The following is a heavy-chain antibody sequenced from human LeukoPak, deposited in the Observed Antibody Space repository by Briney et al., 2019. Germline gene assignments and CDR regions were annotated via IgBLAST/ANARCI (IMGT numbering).Heavy chain of an antibody. J-gene: IGHJ4*02. D-gene: IGHD3-22*01. CDR2: IIPTLGIA. CDR1: GGTFSSYT. Sequence: GASVKVSCKASGGTFSSYTISWVRQAPGQGLEWMGRIIPTLGIANYAQKFQGRVTITADKSTSTAYMELSSLRSEDTAVYYCAREYYYDSSGHHDFDYWGQGTLVTVSS. CDR3: AREYYYDSSGHHDFDY. V-gene: IGHV1-69*04.